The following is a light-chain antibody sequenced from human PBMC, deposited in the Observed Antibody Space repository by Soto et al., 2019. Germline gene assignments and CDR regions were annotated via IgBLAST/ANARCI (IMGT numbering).Light chain of an antibody. Sequence: QSVLTQPASVSGSPGQSITMSCTGTNSDFGDYNYVSWYQQHPGRAPKLMIYEVSNRPSGVSNRFFGSKSGNAASLTISGLQAEDEADYYCSSYTSRSSHYVFGTGTKVTVL. J-gene: IGLJ1*01. CDR3: SSYTSRSSHYV. CDR2: EVS. CDR1: NSDFGDYNY. V-gene: IGLV2-14*01.